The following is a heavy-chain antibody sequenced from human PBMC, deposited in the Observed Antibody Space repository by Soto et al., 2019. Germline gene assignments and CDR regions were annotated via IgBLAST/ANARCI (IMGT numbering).Heavy chain of an antibody. J-gene: IGHJ4*02. D-gene: IGHD3-16*01. CDR3: ARDGGVY. V-gene: IGHV3-30-3*01. CDR2: MSYDGSNK. Sequence: QVQLVESGGGVVQPGRSLRLSCAASGFTFSSYAMHWVRRAPGKGLEWMAVMSYDGSNKYYADSVKGRFTISRDNSKNTLYVQMNSLGAEDTGLYYCARDGGVYWGQGTLVIVSS. CDR1: GFTFSSYA.